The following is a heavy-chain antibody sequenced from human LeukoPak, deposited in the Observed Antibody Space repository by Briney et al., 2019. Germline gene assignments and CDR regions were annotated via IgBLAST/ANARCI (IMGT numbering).Heavy chain of an antibody. V-gene: IGHV3-74*01. J-gene: IGHJ5*02. D-gene: IGHD5-12*01. CDR3: ARSASGYDA. CDR1: GFPFSGYL. CDR2: VDDDGAGT. Sequence: GGSLRLSCAASGFPFSGYLMHWVRQAPGKGLVWVSRVDDDGAGTTYADSVKGRFTISRDNAKNTLYLQMNSLRVGDMAVYYCARSASGYDAWGQGTLVTVSS.